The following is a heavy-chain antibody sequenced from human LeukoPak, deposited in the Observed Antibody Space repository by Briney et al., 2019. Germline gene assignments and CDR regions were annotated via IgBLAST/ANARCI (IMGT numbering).Heavy chain of an antibody. CDR1: GGSISSYY. D-gene: IGHD2-21*02. CDR3: ARDLASCAGDCYSDGFDY. CDR2: IYHGGST. Sequence: SETLSLTCTVSGGSISSYYWGWIRQSPGKGLEWIGSIYHGGSTYYNPSLRSRVIVSVDTSKNHFSLKMSSVTAADTAVYYCARDLASCAGDCYSDGFDYWGQGALVTVSS. J-gene: IGHJ4*02. V-gene: IGHV4-38-2*02.